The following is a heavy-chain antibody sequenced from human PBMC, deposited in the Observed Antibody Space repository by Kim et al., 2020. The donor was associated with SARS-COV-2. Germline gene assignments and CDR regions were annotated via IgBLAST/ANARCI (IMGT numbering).Heavy chain of an antibody. J-gene: IGHJ3*02. V-gene: IGHV1-2*06. Sequence: ASVKVSCKASGYTFTVYYMYWVRQAPGQGLEWMGRINPDSGGTNYAQKFQGRVTMTRDTSISTAYMELSRLRSDDTAVYYCARRLSMITFGGVIVHDAFDIWCQGTMVTVSS. D-gene: IGHD3-16*02. CDR2: INPDSGGT. CDR3: ARRLSMITFGGVIVHDAFDI. CDR1: GYTFTVYY.